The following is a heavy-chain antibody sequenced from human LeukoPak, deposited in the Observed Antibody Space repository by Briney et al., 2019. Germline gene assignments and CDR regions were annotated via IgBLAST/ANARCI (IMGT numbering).Heavy chain of an antibody. Sequence: ASVKVSCKASGYTFTSYAMHWVRQAPGQRLEWMGWIYGGNGNTKYSQKFQGRVSITRDTSASTVYMELSSLGSEDTAVYYCARGWGGDCYHVHWGQGSLVTVSS. CDR1: GYTFTSYA. CDR2: IYGGNGNT. J-gene: IGHJ4*02. CDR3: ARGWGGDCYHVH. V-gene: IGHV1-3*01. D-gene: IGHD2-21*02.